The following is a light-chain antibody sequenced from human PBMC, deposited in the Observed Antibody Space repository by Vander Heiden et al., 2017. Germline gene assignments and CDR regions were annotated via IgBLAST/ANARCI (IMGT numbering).Light chain of an antibody. CDR1: QSISQW. V-gene: IGKV1-5*01. CDR3: QQYKSYSRT. Sequence: DIQMTQYPSTLPASVGDRVTITCRASQSISQWLAWYQQKPGRAPKLLIYDVSSLESGVPSRFSGSGSGTEFTLTISRLQPDDFATYYCQQYKSYSRTFGQGTKVEIK. J-gene: IGKJ1*01. CDR2: DVS.